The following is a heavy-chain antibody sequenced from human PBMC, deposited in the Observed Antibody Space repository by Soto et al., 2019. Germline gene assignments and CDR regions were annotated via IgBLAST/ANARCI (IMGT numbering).Heavy chain of an antibody. Sequence: GGSLRLSCAASGFSFSSYAMSWVRQAPGKGLEWVSGISSSVGSTYYADSVKGRFTISRDNSKNTVFLQMNSLRAEDTAVYYCAKGSRGYTNYYFDYWGRGILVTVSS. CDR2: ISSSVGST. V-gene: IGHV3-23*01. CDR3: AKGSRGYTNYYFDY. J-gene: IGHJ4*02. D-gene: IGHD4-4*01. CDR1: GFSFSSYA.